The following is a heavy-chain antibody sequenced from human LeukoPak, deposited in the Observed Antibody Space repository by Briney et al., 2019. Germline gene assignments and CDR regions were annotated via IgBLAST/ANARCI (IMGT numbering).Heavy chain of an antibody. V-gene: IGHV3-15*01. Sequence: GGSLRLSCAASGFTFSNAWMSWVRQAPGKELEWVGRIKSKTDGGTTDYAAPVKGRFTISRDDSKNTLYLQMNSLKTEDTAVYYCLGYCSGGSCPNAFDIWGQGTMVTVSS. CDR2: IKSKTDGGTT. J-gene: IGHJ3*02. CDR1: GFTFSNAW. CDR3: LGYCSGGSCPNAFDI. D-gene: IGHD2-15*01.